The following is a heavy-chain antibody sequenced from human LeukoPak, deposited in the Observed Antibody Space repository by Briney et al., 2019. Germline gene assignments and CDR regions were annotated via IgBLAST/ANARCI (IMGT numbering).Heavy chain of an antibody. CDR3: AREIAARGFDY. Sequence: GGSLRLSCAASGFTFSSYSMNWVRQAPGKGLDWVSAISSSSSYIYYAYSVKGRFTISRDNAKNSLYLQMNSLRAEDTAVYYCAREIAARGFDYWGQGTLVTVSS. J-gene: IGHJ4*02. D-gene: IGHD6-6*01. CDR2: ISSSSSYI. CDR1: GFTFSSYS. V-gene: IGHV3-21*01.